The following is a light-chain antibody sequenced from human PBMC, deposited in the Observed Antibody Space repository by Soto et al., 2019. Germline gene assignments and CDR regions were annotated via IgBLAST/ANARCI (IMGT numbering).Light chain of an antibody. CDR2: DVS. Sequence: ALTQPASVSGSPGQSITISCTGTSSEVGGYNYVSWYQHHPGKAPTLMIYDVSKRPSGVSNRFSGSKSGNTASLTISVLQAEDEADYDCSSYTRGSPYVFGTGTTLTVL. V-gene: IGLV2-14*01. J-gene: IGLJ1*01. CDR3: SSYTRGSPYV. CDR1: SSEVGGYNY.